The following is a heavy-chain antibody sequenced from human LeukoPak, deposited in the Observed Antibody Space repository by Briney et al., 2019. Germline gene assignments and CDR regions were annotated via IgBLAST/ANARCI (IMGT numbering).Heavy chain of an antibody. D-gene: IGHD3-10*01. CDR2: IKQDGSEK. CDR3: ARGGALMVRGVISYYFDY. CDR1: GFTFSSYW. V-gene: IGHV3-7*01. Sequence: PGGSLRLSCAASGFTFSSYWMSWVRQAPGKGLEWVANIKQDGSEKYYVDSVKGRFTISRDNAKNSLYLQMNSLRAEDTAVYYCARGGALMVRGVISYYFDYWGQGTLVTVSS. J-gene: IGHJ4*02.